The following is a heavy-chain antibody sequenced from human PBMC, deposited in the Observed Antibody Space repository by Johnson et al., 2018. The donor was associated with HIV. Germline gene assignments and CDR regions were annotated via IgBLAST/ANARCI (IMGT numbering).Heavy chain of an antibody. CDR1: GFTFSSYA. CDR3: ARARGDFWSGYPSFDT. V-gene: IGHV3-64*01. CDR2: ISSNGGST. D-gene: IGHD3-3*01. J-gene: IGHJ3*02. Sequence: VQLVESGGGLVQPGGSLRLSCAASGFTFSSYAMHWVRQAPGKGLEYVSAISSNGGSTYYANSVKGRFTISRDNSKNTLYLQMGSLRAEDMAGYYCARARGDFWSGYPSFDTWGQGTMVTVSS.